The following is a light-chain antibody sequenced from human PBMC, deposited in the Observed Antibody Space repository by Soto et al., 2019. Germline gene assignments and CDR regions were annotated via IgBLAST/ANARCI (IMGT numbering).Light chain of an antibody. J-gene: IGLJ1*01. CDR3: TSYSSSDIFYV. V-gene: IGLV2-14*01. CDR2: QVT. Sequence: QSVLPQPASVSGSPGQSITISCTGTSSDIGGYYYVSWYQHHPGKAPKLLIYQVTNRPSRVSNRFSGSKSGNTASLTISGLQADDEADYYCTSYSSSDIFYVFGTGTKVTVL. CDR1: SSDIGGYYY.